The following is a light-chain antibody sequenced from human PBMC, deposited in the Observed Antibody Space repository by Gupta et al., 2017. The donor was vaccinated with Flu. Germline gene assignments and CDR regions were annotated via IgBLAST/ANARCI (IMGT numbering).Light chain of an antibody. CDR2: EVT. CDR1: SSDIGGYNY. CDR3: GSYTSSSTWV. J-gene: IGLJ3*02. Sequence: QSALTQPASVSGSPGQSITISCTGTSSDIGGYNYVSWYQQHPGKAPKLMIYEVTNRPSGVSSRFSGSKSGNTASLTISGLQAEDEADYFCGSYTSSSTWVFGGGTKLTVL. V-gene: IGLV2-14*01.